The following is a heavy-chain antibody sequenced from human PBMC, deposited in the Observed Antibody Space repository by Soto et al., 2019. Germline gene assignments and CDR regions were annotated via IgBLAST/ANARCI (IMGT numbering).Heavy chain of an antibody. CDR2: ISSSSSYI. D-gene: IGHD3-3*01. Sequence: PGGSLRLSCAASGFTFSSYSMNWVRQAPGKGLEWVSSISSSSSYIYYADSVKGRFTISRDNAKNSLYLQMNSLRAEDTAVYYCARGYVEYYDFWSGYSMWDPWGQGTLVTVSS. V-gene: IGHV3-21*01. CDR1: GFTFSSYS. CDR3: ARGYVEYYDFWSGYSMWDP. J-gene: IGHJ5*02.